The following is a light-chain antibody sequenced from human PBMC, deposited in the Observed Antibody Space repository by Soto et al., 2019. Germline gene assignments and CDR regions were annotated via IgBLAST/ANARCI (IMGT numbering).Light chain of an antibody. J-gene: IGKJ4*01. CDR2: LGS. CDR1: QSLLHSNGYNY. Sequence: IVMTQSPLSLPVTPGEPASISCRSSQSLLHSNGYNYLDWYLQKPGQSPQLLIYLGSNRASGVPDRFSGSGSGTDFTLKISRVEAEDFGVYYCIQTLQTPLTFGGGTKVDIK. CDR3: IQTLQTPLT. V-gene: IGKV2-28*01.